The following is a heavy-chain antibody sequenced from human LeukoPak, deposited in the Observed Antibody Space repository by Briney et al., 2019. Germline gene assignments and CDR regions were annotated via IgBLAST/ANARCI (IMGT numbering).Heavy chain of an antibody. Sequence: SETLSLTCTVSGGSISSYYWSWIRQPPRKGLEWIGYIYYSGSTNYNPSLKSRVTISVDTSKNQFSLKLSSVTAADTAVYYCASSGYYYRDAFDIWGQGTMVTVSS. V-gene: IGHV4-59*01. CDR3: ASSGYYYRDAFDI. CDR1: GGSISSYY. J-gene: IGHJ3*02. CDR2: IYYSGST. D-gene: IGHD3-22*01.